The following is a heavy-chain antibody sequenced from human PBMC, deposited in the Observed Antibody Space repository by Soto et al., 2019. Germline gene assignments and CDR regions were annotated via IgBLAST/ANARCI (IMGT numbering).Heavy chain of an antibody. CDR1: GYTLTELS. D-gene: IGHD6-19*01. Sequence: QVQLAQSGAEVKKPGASVKVSCKVSGYTLTELSMHWVRQAPGKGLEWMGGFDPEDGETSYAQKCQGRVTMTEDTPTDTAYMELSSLSSADTAVYYCATVMDGAVAGTGVWFDPWGQGTLVTVSS. J-gene: IGHJ5*02. CDR2: FDPEDGET. CDR3: ATVMDGAVAGTGVWFDP. V-gene: IGHV1-24*01.